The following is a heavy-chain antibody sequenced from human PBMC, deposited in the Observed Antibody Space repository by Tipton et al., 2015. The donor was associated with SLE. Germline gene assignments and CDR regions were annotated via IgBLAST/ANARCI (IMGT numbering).Heavy chain of an antibody. D-gene: IGHD6-19*01. V-gene: IGHV4-59*07. Sequence: TLSLTCTVSGGSIRNYYWTWIRQPPGKALEYIGSIHYTGSTRDNPSLQSRASTSIDISKEQFSLKLTSVTAADTAVYYCANFGSGGFDYWGQGILVTVSS. CDR1: GGSIRNYY. J-gene: IGHJ4*02. CDR3: ANFGSGGFDY. CDR2: IHYTGST.